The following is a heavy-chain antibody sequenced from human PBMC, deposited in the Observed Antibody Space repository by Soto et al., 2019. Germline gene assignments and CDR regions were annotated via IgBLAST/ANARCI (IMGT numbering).Heavy chain of an antibody. CDR3: ASLSTHGAIDY. J-gene: IGHJ4*02. Sequence: QVQLQESGPGLVKPSETLSLTCTVSGGSISSYYWSWIRQPPGKGLEWIGYIYYSGSTNYNPSPKSRVTISVDTSKTQFSLKLSSVTAADTAVYYCASLSTHGAIDYWGQGTLVTVSS. V-gene: IGHV4-59*08. CDR1: GGSISSYY. D-gene: IGHD3-10*01. CDR2: IYYSGST.